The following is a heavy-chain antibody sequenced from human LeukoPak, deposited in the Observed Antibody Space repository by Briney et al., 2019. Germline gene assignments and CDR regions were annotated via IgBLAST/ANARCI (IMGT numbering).Heavy chain of an antibody. CDR2: INPNSGAT. J-gene: IGHJ4*02. Sequence: ASVNVSCKASGYTFTGYCMHWVRQAPGQGLEWMGGINPNSGATNYAQKFQGRVTMTSDTSISTAYMELSRLRSDDTAVYYCARVQYSGSAALDYWGQGTLVTVSS. V-gene: IGHV1-2*02. CDR1: GYTFTGYC. CDR3: ARVQYSGSAALDY. D-gene: IGHD6-6*01.